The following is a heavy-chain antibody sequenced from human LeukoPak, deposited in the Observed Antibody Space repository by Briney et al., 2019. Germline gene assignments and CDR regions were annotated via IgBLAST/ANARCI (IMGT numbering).Heavy chain of an antibody. CDR3: ARDRGTFGVVDS. CDR1: GFSFPSHS. J-gene: IGHJ4*02. V-gene: IGHV3-48*04. D-gene: IGHD3-3*01. Sequence: GGSLRLSCAASGFSFPSHSFHWAPQSPGKGLEWVAYIGTSSSTIYQAKSVKGRFSISRDNAKNSLFLQMGSLRVEDTAVYYYARDRGTFGVVDSWGQGTLVAVSS. CDR2: IGTSSSTI.